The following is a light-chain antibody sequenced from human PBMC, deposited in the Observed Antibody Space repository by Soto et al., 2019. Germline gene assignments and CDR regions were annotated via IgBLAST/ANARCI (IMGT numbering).Light chain of an antibody. Sequence: QSVLTQPPSVSAAPGQKVTISCSGSRSNIGSNYVSWYKQFPGTAPRLLIHDANERPSGIPDRFSGSKSGTSATLGISELQTGDEADYYCGTWDSSLSAWVFGGGTKLTVL. CDR2: DAN. CDR1: RSNIGSNY. CDR3: GTWDSSLSAWV. V-gene: IGLV1-51*01. J-gene: IGLJ3*02.